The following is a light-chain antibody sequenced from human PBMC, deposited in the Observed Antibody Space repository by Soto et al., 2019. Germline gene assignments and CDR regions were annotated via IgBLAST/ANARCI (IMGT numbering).Light chain of an antibody. CDR3: KQRSNWPST. CDR1: QSVSSY. J-gene: IGKJ4*01. V-gene: IGKV3-11*01. CDR2: DAY. Sequence: EIVLTQSPATLSLSPGERATLSCRASQSVSSYLAWYQQKPGQAPRLLIYDAYNRANGIPARFSGSGSGTDFTLAITSLETEDFAVYYCKQRSNWPSTFGGGTKVEIK.